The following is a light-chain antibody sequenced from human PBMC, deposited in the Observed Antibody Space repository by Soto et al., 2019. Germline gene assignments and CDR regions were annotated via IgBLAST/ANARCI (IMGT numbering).Light chain of an antibody. CDR3: SSYTSSSLYV. J-gene: IGLJ1*01. CDR1: SSDVGGSNY. CDR2: DVS. Sequence: QSVLTQPACVSGSPGQSITISCTGTSSDVGGSNYVSWYQQLPGKAPKLMIYDVSDRPSGVSNRFSGSKSGNTASLTISGLQAEDEADYYCSSYTSSSLYVFGTGTKVTVL. V-gene: IGLV2-14*01.